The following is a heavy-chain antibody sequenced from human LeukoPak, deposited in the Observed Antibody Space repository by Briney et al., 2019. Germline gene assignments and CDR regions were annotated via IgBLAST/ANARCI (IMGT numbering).Heavy chain of an antibody. CDR1: GFTFSNYA. Sequence: GGSLRLSCAASGFTFSNYAMSWVRQAPGKGLEWVSDISGSGNWTYYADSVKGRFTISRDNSKDTQHLQMNSLRAEDTAVYYCAQSSGWYRPFDYWGQGTLVTVSS. J-gene: IGHJ4*02. V-gene: IGHV3-23*01. CDR2: ISGSGNWT. D-gene: IGHD6-19*01. CDR3: AQSSGWYRPFDY.